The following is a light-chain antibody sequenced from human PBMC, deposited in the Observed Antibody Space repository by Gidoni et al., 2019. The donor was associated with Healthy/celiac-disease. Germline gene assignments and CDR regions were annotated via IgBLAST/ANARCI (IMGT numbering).Light chain of an antibody. J-gene: IGKJ3*01. CDR3: QQRSNWPPF. CDR2: DAS. Sequence: EIVLTQSPATLSWSPGERATLSCRASQSVSSYLAWYQQKPGQAPRLLIYDASNRATGIPARFSGSGSGTDFTLTISSLEPEDFAVYYCQQRSNWPPFFGHGTKVDIK. V-gene: IGKV3-11*01. CDR1: QSVSSY.